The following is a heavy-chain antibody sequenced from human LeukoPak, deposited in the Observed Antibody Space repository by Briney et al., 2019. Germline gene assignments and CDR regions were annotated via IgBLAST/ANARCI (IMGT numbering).Heavy chain of an antibody. CDR1: GGTFSSYA. CDR2: INPNSGGT. J-gene: IGHJ5*02. CDR3: ARDRLSAAIRPAHNWFDP. Sequence: ASVKVSCKASGGTFSSYAISWVRQAPGQGLEWMGWINPNSGGTSYAQKFQGRVTMTRDTSISTPYMELGRLRSDDTAVYYCARDRLSAAIRPAHNWFDPWGQGTLVTVSS. D-gene: IGHD2-2*02. V-gene: IGHV1-2*02.